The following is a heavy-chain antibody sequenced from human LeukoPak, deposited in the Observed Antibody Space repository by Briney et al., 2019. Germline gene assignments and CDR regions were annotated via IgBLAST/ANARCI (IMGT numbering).Heavy chain of an antibody. CDR1: GGSFSGYY. D-gene: IGHD5-18*01. J-gene: IGHJ4*02. V-gene: IGHV4-34*01. CDR2: INHSGST. Sequence: SETLSLTCAVYGGSFSGYYWSWIRQPPGKGLEWIGEINHSGSTNYNPSLKSRVTISVDTSKNQFSLKLSSVTAADTAVYYCARGWGYSYGPTFGYWGQGTLVTVSS. CDR3: ARGWGYSYGPTFGY.